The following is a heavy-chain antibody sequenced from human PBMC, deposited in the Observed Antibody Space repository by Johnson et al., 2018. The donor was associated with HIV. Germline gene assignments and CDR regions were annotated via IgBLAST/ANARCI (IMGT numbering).Heavy chain of an antibody. CDR3: AKDMVVQENGGVDV. V-gene: IGHV3-9*01. J-gene: IGHJ3*01. Sequence: VQLVESGGGVVQPGRSLRLSCAASGFTFDDYAMHWVRQAPGKGLEWVSVICWHRGSIGYADSVKGRFTISRDNAKNSLYLQMNRLRAEDTSLYYCAKDMVVQENGGVDVWGQGTMVTVSS. D-gene: IGHD2-21*01. CDR1: GFTFDDYA. CDR2: ICWHRGSI.